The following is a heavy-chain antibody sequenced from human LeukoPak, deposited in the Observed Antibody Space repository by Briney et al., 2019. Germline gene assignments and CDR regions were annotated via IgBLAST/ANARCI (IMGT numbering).Heavy chain of an antibody. Sequence: SETLSLTCSVSGGSINISTYYWDWVRQPPGKGLEWIGSSYYTGSTYSDASLKSRVTLFADMSKNQFSLKLNSVTAADTAVYFCARRLRPGDYFDYWGQGLLVTVSS. J-gene: IGHJ4*02. CDR1: GGSINISTYY. CDR2: SYYTGST. D-gene: IGHD3-16*01. V-gene: IGHV4-39*01. CDR3: ARRLRPGDYFDY.